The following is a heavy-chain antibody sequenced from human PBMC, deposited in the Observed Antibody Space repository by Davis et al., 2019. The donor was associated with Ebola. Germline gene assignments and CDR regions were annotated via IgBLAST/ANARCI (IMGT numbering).Heavy chain of an antibody. D-gene: IGHD3-3*01. V-gene: IGHV3-30-3*01. CDR1: GFPFSSYA. Sequence: GESLKIPCAASGFPFSSYAMHWVRLAPRQGLVWVAAISYDGNNKYYADSVKVRFTISSDNSKNTLYLQMNSLRAEDTAVYYCASDVFPDITIFGMARRTAEQFPYYYGMDVWGQGTTVTVSS. CDR2: ISYDGNNK. J-gene: IGHJ6*02. CDR3: ASDVFPDITIFGMARRTAEQFPYYYGMDV.